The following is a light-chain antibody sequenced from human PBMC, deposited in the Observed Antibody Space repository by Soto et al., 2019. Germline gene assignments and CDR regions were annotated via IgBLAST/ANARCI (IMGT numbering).Light chain of an antibody. J-gene: IGKJ5*01. CDR1: QSVSSY. CDR3: QQRSNWHPSIT. Sequence: EIELTQSPATLSLSPGERATLSCRASQSVSSYLAWYQQKPGQAPRLLIYDASNRATGIPARFSGSGSGTDLSLTISSLAPDDFAVYYCQQRSNWHPSITFGQGTRLEIK. CDR2: DAS. V-gene: IGKV3-11*01.